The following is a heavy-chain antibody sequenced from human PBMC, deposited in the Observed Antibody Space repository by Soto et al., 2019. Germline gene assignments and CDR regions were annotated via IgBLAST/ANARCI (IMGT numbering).Heavy chain of an antibody. CDR3: WRAARYYWNYMMY. J-gene: IGHJ4*02. CDR2: VSAYNGNT. V-gene: IGHV1-18*01. CDR1: GYTFSNEA. Sequence: QVQLVQSGAEVKKPGTSLKVSCKASGYTFSNEAITWVRQAPGQGLEWMGWVSAYNGNTSYAQKFKGRVTMTTNTSRRTAYMEVRSLRYDGAAVYFWWRAARYYWNYMMYWGQGTRVTVS. D-gene: IGHD1-1*01.